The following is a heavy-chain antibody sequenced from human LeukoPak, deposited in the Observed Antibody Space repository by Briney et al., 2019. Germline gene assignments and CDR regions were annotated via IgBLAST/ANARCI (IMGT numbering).Heavy chain of an antibody. CDR1: GYTFTSYY. CDR2: INPSGGST. V-gene: IGHV1-46*01. J-gene: IGHJ5*02. D-gene: IGHD4-23*01. CDR3: ARDNSVEDTAWWFDP. Sequence: ASVKVSCKASGYTFTSYYMHWVRQAPGQGLEWMGLINPSGGSTSYAQKFQGRVTMTRDMSTSTDYMELSSLRSEDTAVYYCARDNSVEDTAWWFDPWGQGTLVTVSS.